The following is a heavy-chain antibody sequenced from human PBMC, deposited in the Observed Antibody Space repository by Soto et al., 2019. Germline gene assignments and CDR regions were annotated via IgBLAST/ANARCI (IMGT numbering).Heavy chain of an antibody. D-gene: IGHD3-9*01. V-gene: IGHV1-46*01. Sequence: QVQLVQSGAEVKKPGASVKVSCKASGYTFTTYYVHWVRQAPGQGLEWMGIINPTGGSTSYAQKFQGRVTMTRDTSTSTVYMELSSLRSEDTAVYYCARAADLNYDILTGYHFDYWGQGTLVTVSS. CDR1: GYTFTTYY. CDR3: ARAADLNYDILTGYHFDY. J-gene: IGHJ4*02. CDR2: INPTGGST.